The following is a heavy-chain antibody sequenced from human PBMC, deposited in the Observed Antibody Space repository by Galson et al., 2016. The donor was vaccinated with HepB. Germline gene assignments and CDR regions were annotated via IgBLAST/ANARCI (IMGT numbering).Heavy chain of an antibody. CDR2: IWYEGKNK. CDR3: ARHFGSTGWYPSLDH. D-gene: IGHD6-19*01. V-gene: IGHV3-33*01. J-gene: IGHJ5*02. CDR1: GFTFSDYG. Sequence: SLRLSCAASGFTFSDYGMHWVRQAPGKGLEWVSLIWYEGKNKYYADSVKGRFTISRDNSKNTLYLQMNSLRAEDTAIYYCARHFGSTGWYPSLDHWGQGILVTVSS.